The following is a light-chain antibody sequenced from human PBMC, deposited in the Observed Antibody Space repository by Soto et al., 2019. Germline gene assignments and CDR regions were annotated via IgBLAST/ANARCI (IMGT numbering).Light chain of an antibody. V-gene: IGKV3-15*01. CDR1: QSISRN. Sequence: EIVMTQSPATLSLSLGERATLSCRASQSISRNLAWYHQRPGQAPRLLIYAASTRATGIPARFSGSGSGTDFNLNISGLQSEDFGVYFCQQYNTCAPGYTFGHGTPLES. CDR3: QQYNTCAPGYT. J-gene: IGKJ2*01. CDR2: AAS.